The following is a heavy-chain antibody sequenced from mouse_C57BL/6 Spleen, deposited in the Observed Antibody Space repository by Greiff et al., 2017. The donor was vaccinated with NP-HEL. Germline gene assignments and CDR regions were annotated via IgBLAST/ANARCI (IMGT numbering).Heavy chain of an antibody. V-gene: IGHV5-12*01. J-gene: IGHJ1*03. CDR2: ISNGGGST. CDR3: ARPDYDAYWYFDV. Sequence: EVKLVESGGGLVQPGGSLKLSCAASGFTFSDYYMYWVRQTPEKRLEWVAYISNGGGSTYYPDTVKGRFTISRDNAKNTLYLQMSRLKSEDTAMYYCARPDYDAYWYFDVWGTGTTVTVSS. CDR1: GFTFSDYY. D-gene: IGHD2-3*01.